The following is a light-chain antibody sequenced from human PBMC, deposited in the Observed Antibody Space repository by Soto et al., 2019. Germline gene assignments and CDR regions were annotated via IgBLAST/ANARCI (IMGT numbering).Light chain of an antibody. Sequence: EMVLTQSPGTLSLSPGERATLSCRASQSVSSSYLAGYQQKPGQAPRLLIYGASSRATGIPDRFSGSGSGTDFTLTISRLEPEDFAVYYGQQYGSSPRTFGQGTKVEIK. CDR3: QQYGSSPRT. J-gene: IGKJ1*01. CDR2: GAS. CDR1: QSVSSSY. V-gene: IGKV3-20*01.